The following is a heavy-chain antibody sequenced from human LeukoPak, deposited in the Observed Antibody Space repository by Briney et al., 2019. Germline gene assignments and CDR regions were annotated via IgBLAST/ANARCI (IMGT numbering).Heavy chain of an antibody. Sequence: ASVKVSCKASGYTFTGYYIHRVRQAPGPWLECMRWFNPNSGGTNYAQKLQGRVTMTSDTSISTAYMELSRLRFDDTAVYYCARGGSGSYFSWLDPWGQGTLVTVSS. D-gene: IGHD3-10*01. CDR1: GYTFTGYY. V-gene: IGHV1-2*02. CDR2: FNPNSGGT. CDR3: ARGGSGSYFSWLDP. J-gene: IGHJ5*02.